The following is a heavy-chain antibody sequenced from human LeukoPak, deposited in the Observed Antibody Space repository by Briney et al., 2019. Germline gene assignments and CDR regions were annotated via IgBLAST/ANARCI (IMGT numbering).Heavy chain of an antibody. D-gene: IGHD5-18*01. CDR1: GFTFSSYW. CDR2: IRQDGSVQ. CDR3: VREARGYHYTYFDY. J-gene: IGHJ4*02. V-gene: IGHV3-7*01. Sequence: GGSLRLSCAASGFTFSSYWMSWVRQAPGKGLEWVANIRQDGSVQNYVDSVKGRFTISRDNPKNSVYLQMNSLRAGDTAVYYCVREARGYHYTYFDYWGQGTLVTVSS.